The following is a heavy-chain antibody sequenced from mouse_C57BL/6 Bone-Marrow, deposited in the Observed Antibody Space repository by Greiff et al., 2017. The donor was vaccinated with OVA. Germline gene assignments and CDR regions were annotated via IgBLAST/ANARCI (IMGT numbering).Heavy chain of an antibody. CDR2: IHPNSGST. D-gene: IGHD1-1*01. J-gene: IGHJ2*01. CDR3: ARYYYGSSRFDY. V-gene: IGHV1-64*01. CDR1: GYTFTSYW. Sequence: QVQLKQPGAELVKPGASVKLSCKASGYTFTSYWMHWVKQRPGQGLEWIGMIHPNSGSTNYNEKFKSKATLTVDKSSSTAYMQLSSLTSEDSAVYYCARYYYGSSRFDYWGQGTTLTVSS.